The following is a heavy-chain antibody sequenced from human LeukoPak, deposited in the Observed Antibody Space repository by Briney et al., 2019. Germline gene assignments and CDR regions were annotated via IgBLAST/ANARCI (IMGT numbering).Heavy chain of an antibody. D-gene: IGHD3-3*01. Sequence: GRSLRLSCAASGFTLDDYAMHWVRQAPGKGLEWVSGISWNSGSIGYADSVKGRFTISRDNAKNSLYLQMNSLRAEDTALYYCAKDIGITIFGEIDYWGQGTLVTVSS. CDR1: GFTLDDYA. V-gene: IGHV3-9*01. CDR3: AKDIGITIFGEIDY. J-gene: IGHJ4*02. CDR2: ISWNSGSI.